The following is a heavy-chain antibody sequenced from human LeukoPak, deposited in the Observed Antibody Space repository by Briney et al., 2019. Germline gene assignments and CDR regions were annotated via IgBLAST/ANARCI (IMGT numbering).Heavy chain of an antibody. CDR2: IIPILGIA. D-gene: IGHD3-22*01. CDR1: GYTFTGYY. Sequence: EASVKVSCKASGYTFTGYYMHWVRQAPGQGLEWMGRIIPILGIANYAQKFQGRVTITADKSTSTAYMELSSLRSEDTAVYYCARDHQGHYYDSSGYSVRAFDIWGQGTMVTVSS. V-gene: IGHV1-69*04. CDR3: ARDHQGHYYDSSGYSVRAFDI. J-gene: IGHJ3*02.